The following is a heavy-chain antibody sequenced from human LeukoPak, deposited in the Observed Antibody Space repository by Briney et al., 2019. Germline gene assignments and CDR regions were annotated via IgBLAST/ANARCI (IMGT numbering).Heavy chain of an antibody. CDR1: GFTFSSYG. V-gene: IGHV3-33*01. CDR3: ARVNRGDAFDI. D-gene: IGHD3-16*02. Sequence: GGSLRLSCAASGFTFSSYGMHWVSQAPGKGLEWVAVIWYDGRNKFYADSLKGRFTISRDNSKNTLYLQMNSLRAEDTAVYYCARVNRGDAFDIWGQGTLVTVSS. CDR2: IWYDGRNK. J-gene: IGHJ3*02.